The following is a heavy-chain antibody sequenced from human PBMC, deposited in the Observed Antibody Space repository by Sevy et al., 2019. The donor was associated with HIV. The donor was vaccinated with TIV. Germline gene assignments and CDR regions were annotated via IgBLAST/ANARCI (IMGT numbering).Heavy chain of an antibody. V-gene: IGHV4-59*01. D-gene: IGHD5-12*01. CDR1: GGSISSYY. Sequence: SETLSLTCTVSGGSISSYYWSWIRQPPGKGLEWFGYIYYSGSTNYNPSLKSRVTISVDTSKNQFSLKLSSVTAADTAVYYCARDGGRDGYNSFDYWGQGTLVTVSS. CDR2: IYYSGST. J-gene: IGHJ4*02. CDR3: ARDGGRDGYNSFDY.